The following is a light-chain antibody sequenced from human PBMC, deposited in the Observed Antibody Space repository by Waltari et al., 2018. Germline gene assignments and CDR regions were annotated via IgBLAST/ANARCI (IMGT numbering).Light chain of an antibody. CDR2: VAS. CDR3: QQSYSTPWT. Sequence: DIQMTQSLSSLSASVGDRVTITCRASQSISSYLNWYQQKPGKAPKRLIYVASSLESGVPSRFSGSGSGTDFTLTISSLQPEDFATYYCQQSYSTPWTFGQGTKVEIK. CDR1: QSISSY. V-gene: IGKV1-39*01. J-gene: IGKJ1*01.